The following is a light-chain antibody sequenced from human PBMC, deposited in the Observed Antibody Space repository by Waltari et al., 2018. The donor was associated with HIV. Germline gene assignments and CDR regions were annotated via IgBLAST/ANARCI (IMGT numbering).Light chain of an antibody. Sequence: EILLTQSPATMSLSPGERATLSCTSSQGVSSSLAWYQQKPDQAPRLLIYDASNRATGIPARFSGSVSGTYFTLTISSLEPEDLAFYYCQQRSNWPRTFGQGTKVEIK. CDR3: QQRSNWPRT. J-gene: IGKJ1*01. CDR2: DAS. V-gene: IGKV3-11*01. CDR1: QGVSSS.